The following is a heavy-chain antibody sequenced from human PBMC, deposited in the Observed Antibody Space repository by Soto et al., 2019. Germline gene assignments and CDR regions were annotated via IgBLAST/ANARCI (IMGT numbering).Heavy chain of an antibody. CDR2: IYYSGST. CDR3: AGTTVTIGGFDP. CDR1: GGSISSYY. V-gene: IGHV4-59*08. D-gene: IGHD4-17*01. Sequence: PSETLSLTCTVSGGSISSYYWSWIRQPPGKGLEWIGYIYYSGSTNYNPSLKSRVTISVDTSKNQFSLKLSSVTAADTAVYYCAGTTVTIGGFDPWGQGTLVTVSS. J-gene: IGHJ5*02.